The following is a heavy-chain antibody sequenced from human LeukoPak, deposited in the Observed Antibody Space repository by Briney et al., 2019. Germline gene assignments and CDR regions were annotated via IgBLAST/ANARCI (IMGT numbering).Heavy chain of an antibody. D-gene: IGHD5-12*01. CDR2: IDSGSRT. Sequence: PGGSLRLSCAASGFTFSNYAMSWVRQAPGKGLECVSAIDSGSRTYYADSVKGRFTISRDNSKNTLFLQMNSLRPDDTAVYYCARDIPPVVATNPYYFYGMDVWGQGTTVTVSS. CDR3: ARDIPPVVATNPYYFYGMDV. J-gene: IGHJ6*02. V-gene: IGHV3-23*01. CDR1: GFTFSNYA.